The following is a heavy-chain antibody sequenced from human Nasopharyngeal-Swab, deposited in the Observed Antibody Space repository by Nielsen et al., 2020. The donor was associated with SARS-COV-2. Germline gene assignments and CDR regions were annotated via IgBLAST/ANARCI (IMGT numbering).Heavy chain of an antibody. CDR2: ISDNGGST. CDR3: AKGGHCGGGSCYSLPYNYYFGMDV. CDR1: GFTLSSYA. D-gene: IGHD2-15*01. Sequence: GGSLRLSCEASGFTLSSYAMTWVRQAPGKGLEWVSGISDNGGSTNYAGSVKGRFTISRDESKNTVYLQMNSLGAEDSAIYYCAKGGHCGGGSCYSLPYNYYFGMDVWGQGTTVTVSS. V-gene: IGHV3-23*01. J-gene: IGHJ6*02.